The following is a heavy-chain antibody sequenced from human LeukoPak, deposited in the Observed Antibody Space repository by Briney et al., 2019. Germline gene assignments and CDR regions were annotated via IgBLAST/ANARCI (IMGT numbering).Heavy chain of an antibody. V-gene: IGHV3-7*01. CDR2: IKHGGSEK. CDR1: GFTFRSHW. CDR3: ARGDENYYGSGSQDY. J-gene: IGHJ4*02. Sequence: GGSLRLSCAASGFTFRSHWMNWVRQAPGKGLEWVANIKHGGSEKYYVDSVKGRFTISRDNAKNSLYLQMNSLRAEDTAVYYCARGDENYYGSGSQDYWGQGTLVTVSS. D-gene: IGHD3-10*01.